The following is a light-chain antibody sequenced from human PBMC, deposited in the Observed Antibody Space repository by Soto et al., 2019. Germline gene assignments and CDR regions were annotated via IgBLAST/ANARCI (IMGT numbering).Light chain of an antibody. CDR3: QHFNSYPRT. CDR2: DAS. J-gene: IGKJ5*01. Sequence: AIQLTQSPSSLSASVGDRVTITCRASQGISSALAWYQQKPGKAPKLLIYDASSLESGVPSRFSGSGSGTDFTLTISSLQPEDSATYYCQHFNSYPRTFGQGTRLEIK. V-gene: IGKV1-13*02. CDR1: QGISSA.